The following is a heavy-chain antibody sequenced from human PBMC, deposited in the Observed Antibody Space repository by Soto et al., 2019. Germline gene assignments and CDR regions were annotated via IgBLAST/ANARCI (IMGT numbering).Heavy chain of an antibody. CDR2: ISGSGGST. V-gene: IGHV3-23*01. CDR3: ARRGSGSYYDY. J-gene: IGHJ4*02. D-gene: IGHD1-26*01. CDR1: GFTFSSYA. Sequence: EVQLLESGGGLVQPGGSLRLSCAASGFTFSSYAMMWVRQAPVKGLEWVSAISGSGGSTYYADSVKGRFTISRDNSKNTLYLQMNSLRAEDTAVYYWARRGSGSYYDYWGQGTLVTVSS.